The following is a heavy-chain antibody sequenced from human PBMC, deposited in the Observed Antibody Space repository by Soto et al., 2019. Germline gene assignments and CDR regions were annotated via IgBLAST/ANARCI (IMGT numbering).Heavy chain of an antibody. Sequence: GGSLRLSCAASGFTFDDYAMQWVRQPPGKGLEWVSGISWNSGSKGYADSVKGRFTISRDNAKNSLYLQMNSLRVEDTALYYCAKSRQGNHWYYFDFWGQGTLVTVSS. D-gene: IGHD2-8*02. CDR1: GFTFDDYA. CDR2: ISWNSGSK. J-gene: IGHJ4*02. CDR3: AKSRQGNHWYYFDF. V-gene: IGHV3-9*01.